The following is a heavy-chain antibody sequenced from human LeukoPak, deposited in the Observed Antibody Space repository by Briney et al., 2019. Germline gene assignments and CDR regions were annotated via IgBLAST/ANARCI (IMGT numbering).Heavy chain of an antibody. J-gene: IGHJ4*02. D-gene: IGHD2-21*01. Sequence: GGSLRLSCAASGFTFSSACLSWVRQAPGKGLEWVGRIRTKSDGETVDYAAPVKGRFTISRDDSKNTLFLQMNSLKTEDTAVYYCATPALGRRLYCYDYWGQGTLVTVSP. CDR2: IRTKSDGETV. V-gene: IGHV3-15*07. CDR3: ATPALGRRLYCYDY. CDR1: GFTFSSAC.